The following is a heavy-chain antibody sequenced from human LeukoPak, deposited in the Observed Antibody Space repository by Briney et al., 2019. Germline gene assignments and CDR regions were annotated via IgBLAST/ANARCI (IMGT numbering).Heavy chain of an antibody. CDR1: GFTFSSFG. V-gene: IGHV3-15*07. J-gene: IGHJ6*02. CDR3: TTDRDCSGGSCYSGAHYYYYGMDV. Sequence: GGSLRLSCAASGFTFSSFGMHWVRQAPGKGLEWVGRIKSKTDGGTTDYAAPVKGRFTISRDDSKNTLYLRMNSLKTEDTAVYYCTTDRDCSGGSCYSGAHYYYYGMDVWGQGTTVTVSS. CDR2: IKSKTDGGTT. D-gene: IGHD2-15*01.